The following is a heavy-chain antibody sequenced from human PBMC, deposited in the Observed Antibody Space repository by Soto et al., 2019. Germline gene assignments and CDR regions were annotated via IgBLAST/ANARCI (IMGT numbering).Heavy chain of an antibody. CDR3: ARVSRMITFGGVIVNIDAFDI. D-gene: IGHD3-16*02. J-gene: IGHJ3*02. Sequence: PGGSLRLSCAASGFAFSSYAMSWVRQAPGKGLEWVAAISGSGGSTYYADSVKGRFTISRENAKNSLYLQMNSLRAGDTAVYYCARVSRMITFGGVIVNIDAFDIWGQGTMVTVSS. CDR1: GFAFSSYA. CDR2: ISGSGGST. V-gene: IGHV3-23*01.